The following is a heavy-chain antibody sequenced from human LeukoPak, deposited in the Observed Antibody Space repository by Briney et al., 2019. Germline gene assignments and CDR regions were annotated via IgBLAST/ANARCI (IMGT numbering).Heavy chain of an antibody. V-gene: IGHV3-33*01. CDR1: GFTFSSYG. J-gene: IGHJ4*02. CDR3: ARGLTTVKLFDY. D-gene: IGHD4-11*01. Sequence: PGGSLRLSCAASGFTFSSYGMHWVRQAPGKGLEWVAVIWYDGSNKYYADSVKGRFTISRDNSKNTPYLQMNSLRAEDTAVYYCARGLTTVKLFDYWGQGTLVTVSS. CDR2: IWYDGSNK.